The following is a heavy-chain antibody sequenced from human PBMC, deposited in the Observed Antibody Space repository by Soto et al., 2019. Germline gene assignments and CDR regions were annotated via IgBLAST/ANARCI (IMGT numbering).Heavy chain of an antibody. CDR2: MNPNSGDT. D-gene: IGHD5-12*01. V-gene: IGHV1-2*02. J-gene: IGHJ6*03. CDR3: ARESGGATATLDYYYVDRDV. Sequence: QVQLVQSGAEVKKPGASVTVSCKASGYRFSDYYLHWVRQAPGQGPEWMGWMNPNSGDTKYAQKWKGRVTRTRDTSVRTAFMELNGVKSEDTAVYYWARESGGATATLDYYYVDRDVGGSGTTVTVSS. CDR1: GYRFSDYY.